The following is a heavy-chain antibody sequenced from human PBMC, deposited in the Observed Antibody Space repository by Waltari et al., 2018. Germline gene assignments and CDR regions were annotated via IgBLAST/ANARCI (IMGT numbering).Heavy chain of an antibody. D-gene: IGHD6-13*01. J-gene: IGHJ4*02. CDR1: GFTFSSYSMN. V-gene: IGHV4-59*05. CDR2: IYYSGRT. Sequence: VQLVESGGGLVKPGGSLRLSCAASGFTFSSYSMNWVRQAPGKGLEWIGSIYYSGRTSYNPSPKSRATISVGTSKNQFSLKLSSVTAADAAVYYCARSEAAAGRSFDYWGQGTLVTVSS. CDR3: ARSEAAAGRSFDY.